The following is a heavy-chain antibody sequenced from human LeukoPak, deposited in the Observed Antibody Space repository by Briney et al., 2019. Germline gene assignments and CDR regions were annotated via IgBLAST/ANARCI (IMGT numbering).Heavy chain of an antibody. J-gene: IGHJ6*03. CDR3: ARDRRGYYYYMDV. V-gene: IGHV3-21*01. D-gene: IGHD3-16*01. CDR1: GFTFSTYT. Sequence: GGSLRLSCAASGFTFSTYTMNWVRQAPGKGLEWVSSISSSSSYIYYADSLKGRFTISRDNAKNTLYLQMNSLRAEGTAVYYCARDRRGYYYYMDVWGKGTTVTVSS. CDR2: ISSSSSYI.